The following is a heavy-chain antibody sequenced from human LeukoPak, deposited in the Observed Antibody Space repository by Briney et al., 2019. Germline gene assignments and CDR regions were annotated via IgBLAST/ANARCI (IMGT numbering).Heavy chain of an antibody. CDR1: GFTFSNYW. CDR3: ATNYDFWSENY. D-gene: IGHD3-3*01. CDR2: INSDGSNT. Sequence: GGSLRLSCAASGFTFSNYWMHWVRQAPGKGLVWVSRINSDGSNTSYADSVEGRFTISRDNAKNTLYLQMDSLRAEDTAVYYCATNYDFWSENYWGQGTLVTVSS. V-gene: IGHV3-74*01. J-gene: IGHJ4*02.